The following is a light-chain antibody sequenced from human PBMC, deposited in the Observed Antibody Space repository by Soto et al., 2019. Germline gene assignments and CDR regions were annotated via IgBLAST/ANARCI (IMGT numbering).Light chain of an antibody. J-gene: IGKJ1*01. CDR3: QHYNSYSEA. CDR1: QTISSW. V-gene: IGKV1-5*03. Sequence: DAQLTQSPSTVSGYVGDRVTITCRASQTISSWLAWYQQKPGKAPKLLIYKASTLKSGVPSRFSGSGSGTEFTLTISSLQPDDFATYYCQHYNSYSEAFGQGSKVDIK. CDR2: KAS.